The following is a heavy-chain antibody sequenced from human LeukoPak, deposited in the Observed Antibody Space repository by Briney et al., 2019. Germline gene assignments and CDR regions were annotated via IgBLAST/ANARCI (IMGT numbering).Heavy chain of an antibody. J-gene: IGHJ4*02. CDR2: ITSSSTV. CDR3: ARDYCSGPKCYFIDY. V-gene: IGHV3-48*04. D-gene: IGHD2-15*01. CDR1: GFTFSNYS. Sequence: GGSLRLSCAASGFTFSNYSMNWVRQAPGKGLEWVSYITSSSTVYYAGSVRGRFTISRDNAKNSLFLQMNSLRAEDTAVYYCARDYCSGPKCYFIDYWGQGALVTVSS.